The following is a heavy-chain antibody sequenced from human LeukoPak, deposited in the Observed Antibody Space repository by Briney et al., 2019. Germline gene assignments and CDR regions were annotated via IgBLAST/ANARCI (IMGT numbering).Heavy chain of an antibody. J-gene: IGHJ4*02. CDR1: GYTLTSYR. D-gene: IGHD3-22*01. Sequence: ASVKVSCKASGYTLTSYRIHWVRQAPGQGLEWMGIINPSGGSTSYAQKFQGRVTMTRDTSTSTVYMELSSLRSEDTAVYYCARGHHIPYDSSGYYPLGYWGQGTLVTVSS. CDR2: INPSGGST. V-gene: IGHV1-46*01. CDR3: ARGHHIPYDSSGYYPLGY.